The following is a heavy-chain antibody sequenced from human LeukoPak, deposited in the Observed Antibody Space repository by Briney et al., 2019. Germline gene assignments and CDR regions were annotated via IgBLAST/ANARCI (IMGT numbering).Heavy chain of an antibody. CDR3: AKIRTGSSWYVFDY. J-gene: IGHJ4*02. V-gene: IGHV3-48*03. D-gene: IGHD6-13*01. CDR2: ISSTGRTM. CDR1: GFTFSNYE. Sequence: GGSLRLSCADSGFTFSNYEMVWVRQAPGKGLEWVSYISSTGRTMYYADSVKGRFTISRDNSKNTLYLQMNSLRAEDTALYYCAKIRTGSSWYVFDYWGQGTLVTVSS.